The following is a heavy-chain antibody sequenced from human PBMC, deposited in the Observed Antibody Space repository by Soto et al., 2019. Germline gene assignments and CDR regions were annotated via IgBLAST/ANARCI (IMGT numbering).Heavy chain of an antibody. Sequence: PGGSLRLSCVASGFTFSNYWMSWVRQAPGGGLEWVANIKQDGSDKYYVDSVKGRFTISRDNAKDSLYLQMDSVRAEDTAVYYCARHSITIPWIWGQWIMVTVSS. CDR3: ARHSITIPWI. J-gene: IGHJ3*02. CDR2: IKQDGSDK. CDR1: GFTFSNYW. D-gene: IGHD3-3*01. V-gene: IGHV3-7*01.